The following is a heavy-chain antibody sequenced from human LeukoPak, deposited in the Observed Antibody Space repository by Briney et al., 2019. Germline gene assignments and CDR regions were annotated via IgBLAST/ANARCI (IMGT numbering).Heavy chain of an antibody. CDR1: GFTFSSYA. Sequence: KSGGSLRLSCAASGFTFSSYAMHWVRQAPGKGLEWVAVISYDGSNKYYADSVKGRFTISRDNSKNTLYLQMNSLRAEDTAVYYCAKTDRGYQLPGDYWGQGTLVTVSS. D-gene: IGHD2-2*01. CDR3: AKTDRGYQLPGDY. J-gene: IGHJ4*02. CDR2: ISYDGSNK. V-gene: IGHV3-30*04.